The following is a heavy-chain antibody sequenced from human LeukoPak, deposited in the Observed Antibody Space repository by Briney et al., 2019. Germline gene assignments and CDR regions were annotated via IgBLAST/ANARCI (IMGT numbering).Heavy chain of an antibody. CDR1: GGSFSGYY. J-gene: IGHJ4*02. V-gene: IGHV4-34*01. CDR2: IYYSGST. Sequence: SETLSLTCAVYGGSFSGYYWSWIRQPPGKGLEWIGSIYYSGSTYYNPSLKSRVTISVDTSKNQFSLKLSSVTAADTAVYYCARHSHYYDSSGYYYGVYTIDYWGQGTLVTVSS. D-gene: IGHD3-22*01. CDR3: ARHSHYYDSSGYYYGVYTIDY.